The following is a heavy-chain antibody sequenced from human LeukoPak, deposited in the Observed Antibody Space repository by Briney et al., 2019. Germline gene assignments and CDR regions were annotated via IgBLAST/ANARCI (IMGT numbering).Heavy chain of an antibody. D-gene: IGHD1-26*01. J-gene: IGHJ5*02. CDR3: ARDKVVGATWFDP. Sequence: PGGSLRLSCAASGFTVSSNYMTWVRQAPGKGLEWVSVIYSGGSTYYADSVKGRFTISRDNSKNTLYLQMNSLRAEDTAVYYCARDKVVGATWFDPWGQGTLVTVSS. CDR2: IYSGGST. V-gene: IGHV3-53*01. CDR1: GFTVSSNY.